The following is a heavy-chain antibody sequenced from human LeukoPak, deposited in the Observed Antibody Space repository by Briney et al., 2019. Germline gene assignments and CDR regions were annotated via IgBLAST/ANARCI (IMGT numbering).Heavy chain of an antibody. CDR3: ARPSRTYSSSWYWFDP. CDR2: IIPIFGTA. D-gene: IGHD6-13*01. CDR1: GYTFTRYG. J-gene: IGHJ5*02. Sequence: ASVKVSCKASGYTFTRYGLTWVRQAPGQGLEWMGGIIPIFGTANYAQKFQGRVTITADESTSTAYMELSSLRSEDTAVYYCARPSRTYSSSWYWFDPWGQGTLVTVSS. V-gene: IGHV1-69*13.